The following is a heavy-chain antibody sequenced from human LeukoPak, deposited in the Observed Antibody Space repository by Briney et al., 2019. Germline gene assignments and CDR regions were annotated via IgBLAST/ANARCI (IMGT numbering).Heavy chain of an antibody. CDR1: GYTFTSYY. CDR2: INPNSGGT. Sequence: ASVKVSCKASGYTFTSYYMHWVRQAPGQGLEWMGWINPNSGGTNYAQKFQGRVTMTRDTSISTAYMELSRLRSEDTAVYYCARDLEGYSRGASDYWGQGTLVTVSS. D-gene: IGHD6-13*01. J-gene: IGHJ4*02. CDR3: ARDLEGYSRGASDY. V-gene: IGHV1-2*02.